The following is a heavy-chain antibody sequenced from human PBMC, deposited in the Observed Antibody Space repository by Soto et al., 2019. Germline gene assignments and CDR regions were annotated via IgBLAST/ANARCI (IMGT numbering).Heavy chain of an antibody. D-gene: IGHD6-6*01. CDR1: GGSISSGGYS. V-gene: IGHV4-30-2*01. CDR3: ARGKGIAARRWYFDY. J-gene: IGHJ4*02. Sequence: PSETLSLTCAVSGGSISSGGYSWSWIRQPPGKGLEWIGYIYHSGSTYYNPSLKSRVTISVDRSKNQFSLKLSSVTAADTAVYYCARGKGIAARRWYFDYWGQGTLVTVSS. CDR2: IYHSGST.